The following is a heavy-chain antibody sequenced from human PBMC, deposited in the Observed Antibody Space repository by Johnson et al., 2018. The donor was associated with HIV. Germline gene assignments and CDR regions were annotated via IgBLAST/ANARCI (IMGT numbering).Heavy chain of an antibody. J-gene: IGHJ3*02. CDR2: INSDGSST. CDR1: GFTFDDYA. D-gene: IGHD3-22*01. V-gene: IGHV3-20*04. Sequence: VQLVESGGGLAQVGGSLRLSCAASGFTFDDYAMHWVRQAPGKGLVWVSRINSDGSSTSYAESVKGRFTISRDNAKNSLYLQMNSRRAEDTALYYCTRGRLTYYDGSSGYGAFDIWGQGTMVTVSS. CDR3: TRGRLTYYDGSSGYGAFDI.